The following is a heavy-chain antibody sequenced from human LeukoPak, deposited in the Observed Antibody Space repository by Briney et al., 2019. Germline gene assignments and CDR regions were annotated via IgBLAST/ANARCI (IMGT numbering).Heavy chain of an antibody. J-gene: IGHJ4*02. CDR3: ARGNRGYSYGYYY. CDR2: INHSGST. Sequence: SETLSLTCAVYGGSFSGYYWSWIRQPPGKGLEWIGEINHSGSTNYNPSLKSRVTISVDTSKNQFSLKLSSVTAADTAVYYCARGNRGYSYGYYYWGQGTLVTVSS. V-gene: IGHV4-34*01. CDR1: GGSFSGYY. D-gene: IGHD5-18*01.